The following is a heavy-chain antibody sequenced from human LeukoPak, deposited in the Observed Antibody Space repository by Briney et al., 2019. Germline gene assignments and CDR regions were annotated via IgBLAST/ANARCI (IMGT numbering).Heavy chain of an antibody. Sequence: GGSLRLSCAASGFTISSYAMSWVRQAPGKGLEWVSAVSGSDGSTYYADSVKGRFTMSRDNSKNMLYLQMNSLRAEDTAVYYCAKQSSTAYFEYWGQGTLVTVSS. CDR3: AKQSSTAYFEY. CDR1: GFTISSYA. CDR2: VSGSDGST. D-gene: IGHD2-21*01. V-gene: IGHV3-23*01. J-gene: IGHJ4*02.